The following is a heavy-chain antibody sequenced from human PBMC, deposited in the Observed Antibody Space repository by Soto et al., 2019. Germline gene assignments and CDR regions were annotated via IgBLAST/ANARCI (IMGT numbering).Heavy chain of an antibody. D-gene: IGHD6-13*01. V-gene: IGHV1-24*01. CDR2: FDPEDGET. CDR1: GYTLTELS. J-gene: IGHJ4*02. Sequence: GASVKVSCKVSGYTLTELSMHWVRQAPGKGLEWKGGFDPEDGETIYAQKFQGRVTMTEDTSTDTAYMELSSLRSEDTAVYYCATTTAYSSSWYYFDYWGQGTLVTVSS. CDR3: ATTTAYSSSWYYFDY.